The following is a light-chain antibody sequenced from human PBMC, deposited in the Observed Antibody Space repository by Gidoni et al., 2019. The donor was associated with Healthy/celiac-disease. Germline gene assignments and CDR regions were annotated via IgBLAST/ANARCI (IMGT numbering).Light chain of an antibody. CDR3: QKYNSAPCT. Sequence: DIQMTQSPSHLSASVGDRVTITCRARQGISNYLAWYQQQPGKVPKLLIYAAATLHTGVPSRFSGSGSGTDFTLTISSLQPEDVATYYCQKYNSAPCTFGQXTKLEIK. J-gene: IGKJ2*02. CDR1: QGISNY. CDR2: AAA. V-gene: IGKV1-27*01.